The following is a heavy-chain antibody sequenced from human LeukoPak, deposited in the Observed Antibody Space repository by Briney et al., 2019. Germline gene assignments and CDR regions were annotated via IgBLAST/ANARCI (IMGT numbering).Heavy chain of an antibody. CDR2: ISSSGGYT. CDR1: GFTFSNYA. CDR3: ARETVTNHDAFDI. J-gene: IGHJ3*02. D-gene: IGHD4-11*01. V-gene: IGHV3-23*01. Sequence: PGGSLRLSCAASGFTFSNYAMSWVRQAPGKGLEWVSAISSSGGYTYYADSVKGRFTISRDNSKNTLYLQMNSLRAEDTAVYYCARETVTNHDAFDIWGQGAMVTVSS.